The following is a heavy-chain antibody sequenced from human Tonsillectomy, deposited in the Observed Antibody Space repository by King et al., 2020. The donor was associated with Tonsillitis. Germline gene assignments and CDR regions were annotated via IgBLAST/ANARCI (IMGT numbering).Heavy chain of an antibody. CDR3: ARGVYRWLQPVFGY. CDR1: GYTFTSYD. D-gene: IGHD5-24*01. V-gene: IGHV1-8*01. CDR2: MNPNRGNT. J-gene: IGHJ4*02. Sequence: LQLVQSGAEVKKPGASVKVSCKASGYTFTSYDINWVRQATGQGLEWMGWMNPNRGNTGYAQKFQGRVTMTRNTSISTAYMELSSLRSEYTAVYYCARGVYRWLQPVFGYWGQGTLVTVSS.